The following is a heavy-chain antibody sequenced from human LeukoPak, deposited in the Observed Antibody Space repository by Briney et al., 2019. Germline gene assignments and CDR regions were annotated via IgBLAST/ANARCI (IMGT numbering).Heavy chain of an antibody. CDR2: IYTSGST. V-gene: IGHV4-4*07. Sequence: SETLSLTCTVSGGSINSYFWNWIRQPAGKGLEWIGRIYTSGSTNYNPSLKSRVTMSVDTSKNQFSLKLSSVTAADTAVYYCARSYYYDAFDIWGQGTMVTVSS. CDR3: ARSYYYDAFDI. J-gene: IGHJ3*02. D-gene: IGHD3-10*01. CDR1: GGSINSYF.